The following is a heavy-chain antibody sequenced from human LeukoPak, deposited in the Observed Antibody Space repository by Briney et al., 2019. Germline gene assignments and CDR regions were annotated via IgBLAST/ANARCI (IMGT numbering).Heavy chain of an antibody. CDR2: INPNSGGT. D-gene: IGHD3-10*01. V-gene: IGHV1-2*02. CDR1: GYTFTGYY. CDR3: ASTGGGWFDGINWFDP. Sequence: AASVKVSCKASGYTFTGYYMHWVRQAPGQGLEWMGWINPNSGGTNYAQKFQGRVTMTRDTSISTVYMELSSLRSEDTAVYYCASTGGGWFDGINWFDPWGQGTLVTVSS. J-gene: IGHJ5*02.